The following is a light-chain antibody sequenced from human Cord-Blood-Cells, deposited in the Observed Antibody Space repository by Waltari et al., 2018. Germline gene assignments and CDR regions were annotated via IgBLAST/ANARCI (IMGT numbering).Light chain of an antibody. CDR3: QSADSSGTYEV. J-gene: IGLJ2*01. V-gene: IGLV3-25*02. CDR1: ALPKQY. Sequence: SYELTQPPSVPVSPGQTARTTCSGDALPKQYAYWYQQKPGKAPVLVIYKDSERPSGIPERFAGSISVTTVTLTISGVQAEDEADYYCQSADSSGTYEVFGGGTKLTVL. CDR2: KDS.